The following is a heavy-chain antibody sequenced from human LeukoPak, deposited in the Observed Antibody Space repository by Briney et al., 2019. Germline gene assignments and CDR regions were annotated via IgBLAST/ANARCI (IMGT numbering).Heavy chain of an antibody. CDR2: IYYSGST. CDR1: GGSISSSSYY. Sequence: SETLSLTCTVSGGSISSSSYYWGWIRQPPGKGLEWIGSIYYSGSTYYNPSLKSRVTISVDTSKNQFSLKLSPVTAADTAVYYCARRGTVTTERFDYWGQGTLVTVSS. V-gene: IGHV4-39*01. D-gene: IGHD4-11*01. CDR3: ARRGTVTTERFDY. J-gene: IGHJ4*02.